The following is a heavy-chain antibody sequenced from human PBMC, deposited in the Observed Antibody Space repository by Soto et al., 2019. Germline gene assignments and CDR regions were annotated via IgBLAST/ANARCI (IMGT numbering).Heavy chain of an antibody. CDR2: TYYRSKWYY. CDR3: AREGFSHFGMGV. Sequence: SQTLSLTGAISGGSGFKNGAAWIWLRQSPSRGLEWLGRTYYRSKWYYEYALSVTSRITLNPDTSKNQISLYLKSVTPEDTAVYFCAREGFSHFGMGVWGQGTTVTVSS. V-gene: IGHV6-1*01. CDR1: GGSGFKNGAA. J-gene: IGHJ6*02.